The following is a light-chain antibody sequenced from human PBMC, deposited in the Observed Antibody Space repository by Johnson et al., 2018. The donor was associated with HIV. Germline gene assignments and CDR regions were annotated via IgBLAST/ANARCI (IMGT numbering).Light chain of an antibody. V-gene: IGLV1-51*01. CDR2: DND. CDR3: ETWDSSLSGV. Sequence: QSVLTQPPSVSAAPGQKVTISCFGSDFNIGNNYVSWYQQVPGTAPKLLIYDNDKRPSGIPDRFSGSKSGTSATLGITGLQTGDEADYYCETWDSSLSGVFGTGTKVTVL. J-gene: IGLJ1*01. CDR1: DFNIGNNY.